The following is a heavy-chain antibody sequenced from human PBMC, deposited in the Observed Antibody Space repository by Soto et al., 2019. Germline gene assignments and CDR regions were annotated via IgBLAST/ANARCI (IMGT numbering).Heavy chain of an antibody. Sequence: VASVKVSCKASGYRFTTYQMHWVRQAPGQGLEWMGTINPSGGSTSYAQRFQGRVTMTRDTSTSTVYMQLSSLRSEDTALYYCARGDSNGWYFDYWGQGTLVTVS. CDR2: INPSGGST. CDR3: ARGDSNGWYFDY. D-gene: IGHD6-19*01. CDR1: GYRFTTYQ. J-gene: IGHJ4*02. V-gene: IGHV1-46*01.